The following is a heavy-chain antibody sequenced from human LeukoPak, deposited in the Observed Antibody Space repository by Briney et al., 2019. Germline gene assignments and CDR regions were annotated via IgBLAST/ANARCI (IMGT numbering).Heavy chain of an antibody. CDR3: VTRGGNIAVAGTGAFDI. D-gene: IGHD6-19*01. Sequence: GGSLRLSCSASGFTFSSYAMHWVRQAPGKGLEYVSAISSNGGSTYYADSVKGRFTISRDNSKNTLYLQMSSLRAEDTAVYYCVTRGGNIAVAGTGAFDIWGQGTMVTISS. V-gene: IGHV3-64D*06. CDR2: ISSNGGST. CDR1: GFTFSSYA. J-gene: IGHJ3*02.